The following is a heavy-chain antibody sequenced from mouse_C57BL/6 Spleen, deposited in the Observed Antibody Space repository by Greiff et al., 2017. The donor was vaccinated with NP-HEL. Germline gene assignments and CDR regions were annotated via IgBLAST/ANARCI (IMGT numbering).Heavy chain of an antibody. J-gene: IGHJ2*01. Sequence: QVQLQQPGAELVKPGASVKVSCKASGYTFTSYWMHWVKQRPGQGLEWIGRIHPSDSDTNYNQKFKGKATLTADKSSSTVYMELSRLTSEDSAVYFCARHEEGFDYWGQGTTLTVSS. CDR2: IHPSDSDT. V-gene: IGHV1-74*01. CDR1: GYTFTSYW. CDR3: ARHEEGFDY.